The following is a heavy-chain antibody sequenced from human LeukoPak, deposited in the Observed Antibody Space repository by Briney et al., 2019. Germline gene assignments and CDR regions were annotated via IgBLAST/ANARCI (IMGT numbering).Heavy chain of an antibody. Sequence: GSLRLSCVASGFIFSSYSMNWIRQPPGKGLEWIGRIYTSGTTHYNPSLKSRVTMSVDTSKNQFSLKLSSVTAADTAVYYCARLTTVTTSFDYWGQGTLVTVSS. CDR1: GFIFSSYS. V-gene: IGHV4-4*07. CDR2: IYTSGTT. J-gene: IGHJ4*02. CDR3: ARLTTVTTSFDY. D-gene: IGHD4-17*01.